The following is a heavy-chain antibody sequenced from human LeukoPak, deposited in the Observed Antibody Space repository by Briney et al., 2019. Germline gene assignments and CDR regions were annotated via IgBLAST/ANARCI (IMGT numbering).Heavy chain of an antibody. D-gene: IGHD1-14*01. CDR3: ARGRDHGFDI. CDR1: GFTFSSYS. CDR2: ISSSSSYI. Sequence: GGSLRLSCAASGFTFSSYSMNWVRQAPGKGLEWVSSISSSSSYIYYADSVKGRFTISRDNAKNSLYLQMNSLRPEDTAVYYCARGRDHGFDIWGRGTMVTVSS. J-gene: IGHJ3*02. V-gene: IGHV3-21*01.